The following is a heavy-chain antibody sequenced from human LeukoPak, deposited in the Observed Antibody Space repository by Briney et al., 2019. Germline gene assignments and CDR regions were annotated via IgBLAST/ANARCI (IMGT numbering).Heavy chain of an antibody. CDR3: TREGRPANYYDWFDP. CDR2: INPNNGAT. D-gene: IGHD3-10*01. J-gene: IGHJ5*02. CDR1: GYTFSDYH. V-gene: IGHV1-2*02. Sequence: ASVKVSCKASGYTFSDYHMHWVRQAPGQGPEWMGSINPNNGATNYAQKFQGRVTMTRDTSISTVYMDLSGLRSDDTAVYYCTREGRPANYYDWFDPWGQGTLVTVSS.